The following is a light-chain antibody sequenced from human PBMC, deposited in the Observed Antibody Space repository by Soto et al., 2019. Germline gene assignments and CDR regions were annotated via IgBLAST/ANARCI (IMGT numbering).Light chain of an antibody. CDR1: SSDVGGYNY. CDR2: EVS. CDR3: SSYTSASTLYV. Sequence: QSALTQPASVSGSPGQSLTISCTGSSSDVGGYNYVSWYQQYPGKPPKLMISEVSNRPSGVSSRFSGSKAGNTASLTISGLQAEDEADYHCSSYTSASTLYVFGTGTKVTVL. J-gene: IGLJ1*01. V-gene: IGLV2-14*01.